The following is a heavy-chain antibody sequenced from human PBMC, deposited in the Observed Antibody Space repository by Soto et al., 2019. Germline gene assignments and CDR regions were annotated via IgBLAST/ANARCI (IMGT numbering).Heavy chain of an antibody. J-gene: IGHJ6*02. CDR3: ARDPYHVLMVNAPNLYGMDV. CDR2: ISTYNGNT. CDR1: GYTFTTYD. Sequence: QVQLVQSGAEVKKPGASVKVSCKASGYTFTTYDISWVRQAPGQGLEWMGRISTYNGNTNYPQSLQGRLTMTTDTPTHTADMELRSLRSDDTAVYYCARDPYHVLMVNAPNLYGMDVWGQGTTVTVSS. D-gene: IGHD2-8*01. V-gene: IGHV1-18*01.